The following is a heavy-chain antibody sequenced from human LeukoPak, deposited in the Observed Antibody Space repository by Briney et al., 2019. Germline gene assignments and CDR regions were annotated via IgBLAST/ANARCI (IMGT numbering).Heavy chain of an antibody. V-gene: IGHV4-59*01. Sequence: PSETLSLTCTVSGGSINNYYWNWIRQPPGKGLEWIGYIYYSGRTNYNPALKSRVSMSIDTSKNQFSLKLSSVTAADTAVYYCARGKIYGDYGVDYWGQGTLVTVSS. CDR2: IYYSGRT. D-gene: IGHD4-17*01. CDR3: ARGKIYGDYGVDY. CDR1: GGSINNYY. J-gene: IGHJ4*02.